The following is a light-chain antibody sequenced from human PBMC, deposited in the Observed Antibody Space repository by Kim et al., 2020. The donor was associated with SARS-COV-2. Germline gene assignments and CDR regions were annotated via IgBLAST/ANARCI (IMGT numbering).Light chain of an antibody. CDR2: RDT. CDR1: ALPDQY. Sequence: SYELTQPPSVSVSPGQTARITCSGDALPDQYAYWYQQKPGQAPVMVIYRDTERPSGIPGRFSGSSLGTTVTLTISGVQAEDEADYYCQSADSRGTYYVFGTGTKVTVL. CDR3: QSADSRGTYYV. J-gene: IGLJ1*01. V-gene: IGLV3-25*03.